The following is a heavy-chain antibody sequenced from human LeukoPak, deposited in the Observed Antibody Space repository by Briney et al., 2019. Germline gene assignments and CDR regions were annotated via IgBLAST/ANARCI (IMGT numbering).Heavy chain of an antibody. Sequence: PGGSLRLSCAASGFTFSSYAMHWVRQAPGKGLEWVAVISYDGSNKYYADSVKGRFTISRDNSKNTLYLQMNSLRAEDTAVYYCANYLPGRDYGGNQKVKAAEYFQHWGQGTLVTVSS. J-gene: IGHJ1*01. D-gene: IGHD4-23*01. CDR1: GFTFSSYA. CDR2: ISYDGSNK. V-gene: IGHV3-30-3*01. CDR3: ANYLPGRDYGGNQKVKAAEYFQH.